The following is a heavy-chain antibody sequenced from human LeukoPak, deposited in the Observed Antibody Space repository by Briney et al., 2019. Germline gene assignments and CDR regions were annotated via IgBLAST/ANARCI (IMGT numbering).Heavy chain of an antibody. CDR1: GFTFSSYG. CDR2: ISYDGSNK. CDR3: AKVISSGWPYYYYGMDV. Sequence: GSLRLSCAASGFTFSSYGMHWVRPAPGKGLEWVAVISYDGSNKYYADSVKGRFTISRDNSKNTLYLQMNSLRAEDTAVYYCAKVISSGWPYYYYGMDVWGQGTTVTVSS. V-gene: IGHV3-30*18. J-gene: IGHJ6*02. D-gene: IGHD6-19*01.